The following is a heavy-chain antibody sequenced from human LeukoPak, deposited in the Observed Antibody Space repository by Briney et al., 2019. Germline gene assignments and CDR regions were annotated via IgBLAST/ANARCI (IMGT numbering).Heavy chain of an antibody. CDR1: GGSFSGYY. Sequence: NPSETLSLTCAVYGGSFSGYYWSWIRQPPGKGLEWVGEITYSGSTNYNPSLKSRGSISVSEYKNQFSLKLMSVPAADTAVYYCARGGDIVVVPAAIPGRSYNWFDPWGQATLVTVSS. CDR3: ARGGDIVVVPAAIPGRSYNWFDP. J-gene: IGHJ5*02. V-gene: IGHV4-34*01. D-gene: IGHD2-2*02. CDR2: ITYSGST.